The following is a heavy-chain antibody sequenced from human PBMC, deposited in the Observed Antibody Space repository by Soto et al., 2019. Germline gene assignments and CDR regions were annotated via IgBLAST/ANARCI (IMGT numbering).Heavy chain of an antibody. Sequence: QVQLLQSGPEVKEPGASVKVSCKASGYTFTMFGISWVRQAPGQGLESMAWTITHIANPTYSQKFQGRLTLTTDTSTNTAYMELAGLTSDDTAVYFCARRTDYGDYWGQGSLVTVSS. D-gene: IGHD3-16*01. V-gene: IGHV1-18*01. CDR3: ARRTDYGDY. CDR2: TITHIANP. CDR1: GYTFTMFG. J-gene: IGHJ4*02.